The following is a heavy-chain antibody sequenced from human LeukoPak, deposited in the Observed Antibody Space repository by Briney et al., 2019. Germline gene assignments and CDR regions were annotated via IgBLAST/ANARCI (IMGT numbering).Heavy chain of an antibody. CDR1: SGSISNYY. J-gene: IGHJ4*02. CDR3: AGHSGSSWQNRDY. D-gene: IGHD6-13*01. V-gene: IGHV4-59*12. Sequence: PSETLSLTCTISSGSISNYYWSWIRQPPGKGLEWIGYIYYTGITKYNPSLKSRVTISVDTSKNQFSLKLSSVTAADTAVYYCAGHSGSSWQNRDYWGQGTLVTASS. CDR2: IYYTGIT.